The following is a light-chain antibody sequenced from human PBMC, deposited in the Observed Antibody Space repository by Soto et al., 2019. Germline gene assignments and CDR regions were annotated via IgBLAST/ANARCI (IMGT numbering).Light chain of an antibody. J-gene: IGKJ5*01. CDR3: QQYNNWPLT. CDR1: QSVSSN. V-gene: IGKV3-15*01. CDR2: GAS. Sequence: EIVMTQSPATLSVSPGERATLSCRASQSVSSNLAWYQQKPGQAPRLLIYGASSRATGIPVRFSGSGSGTEFTLTISSLQSVDFAVYYCQQYNNWPLTFGQGTRLEIK.